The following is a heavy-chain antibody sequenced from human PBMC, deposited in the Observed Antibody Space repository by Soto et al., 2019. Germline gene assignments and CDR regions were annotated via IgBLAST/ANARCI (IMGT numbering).Heavy chain of an antibody. J-gene: IGHJ4*02. D-gene: IGHD5-18*01. V-gene: IGHV3-21*01. CDR3: ARDPRGSSYGYYFDY. CDR2: ISSSSSYI. CDR1: GFTFSSYS. Sequence: GGSLRLSCAASGFTFSSYSMNWVRQAPGKGLEWVSSISSSSSYIYYADSVKGRFTISRDNAKNSLYLQMNSLRAEDTAVYYCARDPRGSSYGYYFDYWGQGTLVTVSS.